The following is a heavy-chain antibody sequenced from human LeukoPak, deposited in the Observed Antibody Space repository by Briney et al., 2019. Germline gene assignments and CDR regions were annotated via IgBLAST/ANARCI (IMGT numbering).Heavy chain of an antibody. J-gene: IGHJ4*02. CDR3: ARHDSSGYKY. Sequence: PSETVSLTCTVSGGSISRYYWSWIRQPPGKGLEWIGYIYYSGSTNYNPSLKSRVTISVDTSKNQLSLKVACETAADTAIYYCARHDSSGYKYWGQGTLVTVSS. V-gene: IGHV4-59*08. CDR2: IYYSGST. D-gene: IGHD3-22*01. CDR1: GGSISRYY.